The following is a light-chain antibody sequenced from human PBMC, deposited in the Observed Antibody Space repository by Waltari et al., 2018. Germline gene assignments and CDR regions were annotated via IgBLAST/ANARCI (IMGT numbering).Light chain of an antibody. Sequence: EIVMTQSPATLSVSPGERATLPCRASQRVSSNLAWYQQKPGQPPRLLIYGASTRATGIPARFSGSGSGTEFTLTISSLQSEDFAVYYCQQYNNWPQTFAQGTKVEIK. V-gene: IGKV3-15*01. CDR2: GAS. CDR3: QQYNNWPQT. CDR1: QRVSSN. J-gene: IGKJ1*01.